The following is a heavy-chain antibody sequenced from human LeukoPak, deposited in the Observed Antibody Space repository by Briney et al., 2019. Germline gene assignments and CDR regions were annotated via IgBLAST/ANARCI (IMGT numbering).Heavy chain of an antibody. CDR3: ARVTLIVVVAWFDP. V-gene: IGHV4-4*02. D-gene: IGHD2-2*01. CDR1: GGSISSSNW. J-gene: IGHJ5*02. CDR2: IYHSGST. Sequence: NPSGTLSLTCAVSGGSISSSNWWSWVRQPPGKGLEWLGEIYHSGSTNYNPSLKSRVTMSVDKSKNQFSLKLSSVTAADTAVYYCARVTLIVVVAWFDPWGQGTLVTVSS.